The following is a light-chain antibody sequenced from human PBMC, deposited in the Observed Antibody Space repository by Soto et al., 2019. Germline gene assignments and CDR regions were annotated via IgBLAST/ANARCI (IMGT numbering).Light chain of an antibody. Sequence: DILMTQSPSSLSPSVGDRVTITCQASQDISKYLNWYQQKPGKAPRLLIYHSSNLETGVPSRFSGSGSGTHFTFTISSLQPEDIAIYFCQQYDSFPRTFGQGTKLDLK. J-gene: IGKJ2*01. CDR1: QDISKY. V-gene: IGKV1-33*01. CDR2: HSS. CDR3: QQYDSFPRT.